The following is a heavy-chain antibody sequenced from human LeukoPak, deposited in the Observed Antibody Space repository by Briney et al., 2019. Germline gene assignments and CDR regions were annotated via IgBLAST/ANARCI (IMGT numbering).Heavy chain of an antibody. Sequence: GESLKISCTASGSTFRYYWIGWVRQLPGKGLEWMGIIYPGDSDTRYSPSFQGQVTISADKSISTAYLQWSSLKASDTAMYYCARLLNSGYGLDYWGQGTLVTVSS. CDR2: IYPGDSDT. J-gene: IGHJ4*02. V-gene: IGHV5-51*01. CDR3: ARLLNSGYGLDY. CDR1: GSTFRYYW. D-gene: IGHD5-12*01.